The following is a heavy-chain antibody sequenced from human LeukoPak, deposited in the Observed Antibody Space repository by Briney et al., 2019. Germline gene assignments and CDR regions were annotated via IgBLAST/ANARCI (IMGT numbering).Heavy chain of an antibody. CDR1: GGSISSYY. J-gene: IGHJ3*02. CDR3: ARETSYYYDSSGYRHDAFDI. Sequence: SETLSLTCTVSGGSISSYYWSWIRQPPGKGLEWIGYIYYSGSTNYNPSLKSRVTISVDTSKNQFSLKLSSVTAADTAVYYCARETSYYYDSSGYRHDAFDIWGQGTMVTVSS. V-gene: IGHV4-59*01. D-gene: IGHD3-22*01. CDR2: IYYSGST.